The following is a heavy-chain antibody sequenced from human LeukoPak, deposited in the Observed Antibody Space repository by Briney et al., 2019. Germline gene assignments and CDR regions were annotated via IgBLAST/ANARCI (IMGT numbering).Heavy chain of an antibody. CDR1: DGSINNYY. CDR3: ARQYCNGGTCSFDY. Sequence: PSETLSLACTVSDGSINNYYWSWIRQPPGKGLEWIGYTYYSGSTTYNPSLKSRVTISLDTSKNQFSLKLSSVTAADTAVYYCARQYCNGGTCSFDYWGQGTLVTVSS. V-gene: IGHV4-59*01. D-gene: IGHD2-15*01. J-gene: IGHJ4*02. CDR2: TYYSGST.